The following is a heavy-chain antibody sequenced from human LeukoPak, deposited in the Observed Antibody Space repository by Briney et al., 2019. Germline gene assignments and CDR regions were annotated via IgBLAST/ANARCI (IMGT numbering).Heavy chain of an antibody. J-gene: IGHJ3*02. Sequence: SETLSLTCTVSGGSISSYYWSWIRQPPGKGREWIGYIYYSGSTNYNPSLKSRVTISVDTSKNQFSLKLSSVTAADTAVYYCAREDSSSWYAFDIWGQGTMVTVSS. CDR2: IYYSGST. CDR3: AREDSSSWYAFDI. D-gene: IGHD6-13*01. V-gene: IGHV4-59*01. CDR1: GGSISSYY.